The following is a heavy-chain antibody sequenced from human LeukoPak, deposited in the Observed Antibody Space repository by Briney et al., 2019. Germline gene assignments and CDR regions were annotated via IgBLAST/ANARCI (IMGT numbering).Heavy chain of an antibody. V-gene: IGHV4-4*07. D-gene: IGHD2-8*01. CDR3: ARSSINVLMVFLDY. CDR2: IYTSGST. CDR1: GGSISSYY. Sequence: SETLSLTCTVSGGSISSYYWSWIRQPAGKGLEWIGRIYTSGSTNYNPSLKSRVTMSVDTSKNQFSLKLSSVAAADTAVYYCARSSINVLMVFLDYWGQGTLVTVSS. J-gene: IGHJ4*02.